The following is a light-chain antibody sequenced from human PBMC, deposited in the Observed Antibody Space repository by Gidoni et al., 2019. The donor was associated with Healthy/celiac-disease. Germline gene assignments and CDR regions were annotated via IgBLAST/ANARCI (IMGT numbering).Light chain of an antibody. CDR2: EVS. J-gene: IGLJ2*01. Sequence: QSALTQPASVSGSPGQSITISCTGTSSDVGGYNYVSWYQQHPGKAPKLMIYEVSNRPSGVSKRCSGSKSGNTASLTISGLQAEDEADDYCSSYTSSSTRVVFGGGTKLTVL. CDR1: SSDVGGYNY. V-gene: IGLV2-14*01. CDR3: SSYTSSSTRVV.